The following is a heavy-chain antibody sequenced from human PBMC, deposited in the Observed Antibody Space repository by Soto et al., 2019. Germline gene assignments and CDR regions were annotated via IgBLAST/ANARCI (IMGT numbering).Heavy chain of an antibody. V-gene: IGHV1-8*01. CDR2: MNPNSGNT. CDR3: ARRGYSSSWYYYYYYGMDV. J-gene: IGHJ6*02. Sequence: QVQLVQSGAEVKKPGASVKVSCKASGYTFTSYDINWVRQATGQGLEWMGWMNPNSGNTGYAQKFQGRVTMTRNTSISTAYMELSSLRSEDTAVYYCARRGYSSSWYYYYYYGMDVYGQGTTVTVSS. D-gene: IGHD6-13*01. CDR1: GYTFTSYD.